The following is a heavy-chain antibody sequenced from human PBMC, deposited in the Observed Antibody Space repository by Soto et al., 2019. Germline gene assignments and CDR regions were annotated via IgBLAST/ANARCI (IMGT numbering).Heavy chain of an antibody. J-gene: IGHJ4*02. D-gene: IGHD3-22*01. CDR1: GFTFSSYA. Sequence: PGSSLRLSCASSGFTFSSYAMSWVRQAPGKGLEWVSAISGSGGSTYYADSAKGRFTISRDNSKNTLYLQMNSLRAEDTAVYYCAKGDSSGYSTPIDYWGQGTLVTASS. CDR2: ISGSGGST. V-gene: IGHV3-23*01. CDR3: AKGDSSGYSTPIDY.